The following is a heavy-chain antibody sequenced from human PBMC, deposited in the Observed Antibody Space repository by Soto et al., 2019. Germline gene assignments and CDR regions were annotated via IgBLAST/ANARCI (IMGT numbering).Heavy chain of an antibody. J-gene: IGHJ6*02. D-gene: IGHD2-2*02. V-gene: IGHV1-69*06. Sequence: QVQLVQSGAEVKKPGSSVKVSCKASGGTFVNYAISWVRQAPGQGLEWMGGIIPIFDTTNYAQKFQGRLTIIADKSTSTVYMELGSLRSEDTAVYYWATGEDCSNTDCSTGLGWYGGVDVWSQGTTVTVSS. CDR2: IIPIFDTT. CDR1: GGTFVNYA. CDR3: ATGEDCSNTDCSTGLGWYGGVDV.